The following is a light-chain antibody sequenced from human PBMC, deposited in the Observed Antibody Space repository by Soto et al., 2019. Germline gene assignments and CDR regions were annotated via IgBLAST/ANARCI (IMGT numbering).Light chain of an antibody. Sequence: DIQMTQSPSSLSASVGDRVTITCQASQDIRNYLSWYQQKAGKAPNLLIYDASILETGVPSRFSGGGSGTDFSLTISSLQPEDIATYYCQHYDTLPYTFGQGTKLEIK. CDR2: DAS. J-gene: IGKJ2*01. CDR3: QHYDTLPYT. V-gene: IGKV1-33*01. CDR1: QDIRNY.